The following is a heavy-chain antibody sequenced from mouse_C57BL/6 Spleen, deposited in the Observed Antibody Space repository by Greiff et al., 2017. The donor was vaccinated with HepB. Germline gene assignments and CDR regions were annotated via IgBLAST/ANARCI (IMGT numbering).Heavy chain of an antibody. J-gene: IGHJ3*01. CDR2: IDPETGGT. CDR3: TREAYYSNYVGFAY. Sequence: VQLQQSGAELVRPGASVTLSCKASGYTFTDYEMHWVKQTPVHGLEWIGAIDPETGGTAYNQKFKGKAILTADKSSSTAYMELRSLTSEDSAVYYWTREAYYSNYVGFAYWGQGTLVTVSA. D-gene: IGHD2-5*01. V-gene: IGHV1-15*01. CDR1: GYTFTDYE.